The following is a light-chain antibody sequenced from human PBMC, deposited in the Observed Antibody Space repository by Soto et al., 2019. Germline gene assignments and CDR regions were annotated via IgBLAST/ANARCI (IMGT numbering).Light chain of an antibody. J-gene: IGKJ5*01. Sequence: DIVLTPSPATLSLSPGETATLSCRASQSVRNYLAWYQQKPGQAPRLLIYDASNRATGIPARFSGSGSGTDFTLTISSLEPEDFAVYYCQQRSSWPITFGQGTRLEIK. V-gene: IGKV3-11*01. CDR1: QSVRNY. CDR3: QQRSSWPIT. CDR2: DAS.